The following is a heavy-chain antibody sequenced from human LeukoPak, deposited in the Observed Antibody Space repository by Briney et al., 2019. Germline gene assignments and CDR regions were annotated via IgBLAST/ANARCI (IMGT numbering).Heavy chain of an antibody. CDR3: AKDAQVRGVINGFDY. CDR2: ISYDGRNK. V-gene: IGHV3-30*18. Sequence: GGSLRLSCAASGFTFSDSGIHWVRQAPGKGLEWVAVISYDGRNKHYADSVKGRFTISRDNSRNTLYLQMNSLTAEDTAMYYCAKDAQVRGVINGFDYWGQGTLVTVSS. CDR1: GFTFSDSG. D-gene: IGHD3-10*01. J-gene: IGHJ4*02.